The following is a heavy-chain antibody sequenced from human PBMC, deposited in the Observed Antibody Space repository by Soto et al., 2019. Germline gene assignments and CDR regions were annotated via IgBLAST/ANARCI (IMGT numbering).Heavy chain of an antibody. Sequence: QITLKASGPTLVKPTQPLTLTCTFSGFSLSTSGVGVGWIRQPPGKALEWLALIYWDDDKRYSPSLKSRLTITKDTAKNQVVLTMTNMDPVDTATYDCAHRRGSGWYTRIMYGMDVWGQGTTVTVSS. D-gene: IGHD6-19*01. J-gene: IGHJ6*02. V-gene: IGHV2-5*02. CDR3: AHRRGSGWYTRIMYGMDV. CDR2: IYWDDDK. CDR1: GFSLSTSGVG.